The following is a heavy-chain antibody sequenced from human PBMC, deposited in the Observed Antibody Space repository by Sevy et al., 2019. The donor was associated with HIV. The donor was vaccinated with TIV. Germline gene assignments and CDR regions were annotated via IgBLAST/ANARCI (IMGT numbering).Heavy chain of an antibody. J-gene: IGHJ4*02. CDR3: AKVPGIAVAGTLY. Sequence: QGGSLRLSCAASGFTFSSYAMSWVRQAPGKGLEWVSAISGSGGSTYYADSVKGRFTISRDNSKNTLYLQMNSLRAEDTAVYYCAKVPGIAVAGTLYWGQGTLVTVSS. D-gene: IGHD6-19*01. CDR2: ISGSGGST. V-gene: IGHV3-23*01. CDR1: GFTFSSYA.